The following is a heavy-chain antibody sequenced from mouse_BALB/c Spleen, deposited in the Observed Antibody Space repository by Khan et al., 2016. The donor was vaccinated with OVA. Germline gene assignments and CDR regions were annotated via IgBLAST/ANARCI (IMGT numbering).Heavy chain of an antibody. D-gene: IGHD3-2*01. V-gene: IGHV3-1*02. CDR3: ARTARITY. Sequence: VQLQESGPGLVKPSLSVSLTCNVTGYTFTSCYVWYWIRQFSENQVECMVYRSYCGSDNYNPYFKSNISINRDTSENQFFLQLTSVTTEEIATYYCARTARITYWGQGTTLTVSS. CDR2: RSYCGSD. CDR1: GYTFTSCYV. J-gene: IGHJ2*01.